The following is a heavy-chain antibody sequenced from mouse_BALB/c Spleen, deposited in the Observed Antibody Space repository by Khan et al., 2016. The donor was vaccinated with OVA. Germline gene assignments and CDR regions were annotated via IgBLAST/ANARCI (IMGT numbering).Heavy chain of an antibody. Sequence: QVQLKQSGPGLVAPSQSLSITCTVSGFSLTSYGVNWVRQPPGKGLEWLGVIWGDGSTNYHSTLMSRLSISQDNSQSQVFLKLSSLQTDDTATYYWAKWVTANYYAMDYWGQGTSVTVSS. CDR1: GFSLTSYG. CDR3: AKWVTANYYAMDY. J-gene: IGHJ4*01. CDR2: IWGDGST. D-gene: IGHD2-1*01. V-gene: IGHV2-3*01.